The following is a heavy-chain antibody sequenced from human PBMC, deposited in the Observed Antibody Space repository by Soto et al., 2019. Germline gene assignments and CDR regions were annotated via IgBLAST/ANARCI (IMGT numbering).Heavy chain of an antibody. CDR3: ARGVRDGYYGMDV. D-gene: IGHD3-16*02. V-gene: IGHV4-4*07. J-gene: IGHJ6*02. Sequence: QAQLQESGPGLVKPSETLSLTCSVSGGSFSSYYWTWIRQPAGKGLEWIGRIYTNGNTNYTPSLKSRVTMSADTSKNQFSLRLRSVTAADTAVYYCARGVRDGYYGMDVWGPGATVTVSS. CDR1: GGSFSSYY. CDR2: IYTNGNT.